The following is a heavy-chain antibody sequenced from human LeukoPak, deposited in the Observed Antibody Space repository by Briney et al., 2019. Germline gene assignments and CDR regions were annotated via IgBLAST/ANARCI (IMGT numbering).Heavy chain of an antibody. CDR3: ATTPYSSGWFPPVFFDY. CDR1: GGTFSSYA. J-gene: IGHJ4*02. V-gene: IGHV1-69*13. D-gene: IGHD6-19*01. Sequence: SVKVSCKASGGTFSSYAISWVRQAPGPRLEWMGGIIPIFGTANYAQKFQGRVTITADESTSTAYMELSSLRPEDTAVYYCATTPYSSGWFPPVFFDYWGQGTLVTVSS. CDR2: IIPIFGTA.